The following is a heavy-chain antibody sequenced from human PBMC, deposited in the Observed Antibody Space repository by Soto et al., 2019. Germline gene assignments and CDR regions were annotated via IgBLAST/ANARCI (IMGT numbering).Heavy chain of an antibody. Sequence: EVQLVESGGGLVQPGGSLRLSWAASGFTFSNSWMHWVRQAPGKGLVWVSRINSDGSSTSYADSVKGRFTISRDNAKNTLYLQMNSLRAEDTAVYYCASGLVEYSSSWYDYWGQGTLVTVSS. D-gene: IGHD6-13*01. J-gene: IGHJ4*02. CDR3: ASGLVEYSSSWYDY. CDR1: GFTFSNSW. CDR2: INSDGSST. V-gene: IGHV3-74*01.